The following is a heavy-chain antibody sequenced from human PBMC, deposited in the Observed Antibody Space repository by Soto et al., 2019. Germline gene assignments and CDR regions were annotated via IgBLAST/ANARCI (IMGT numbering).Heavy chain of an antibody. CDR3: ARDYGDYDYYSYGMDV. J-gene: IGHJ6*02. Sequence: SSVKVSCKASGYTFTSYGISWVRQAPGQRLEWIGWISAYNGNTNYAQKLQGRVTMTTDTSTSTAYMELRSLRSDDTAVYYCARDYGDYDYYSYGMDVWGQGTTVTVSS. V-gene: IGHV1-18*01. CDR1: GYTFTSYG. D-gene: IGHD4-17*01. CDR2: ISAYNGNT.